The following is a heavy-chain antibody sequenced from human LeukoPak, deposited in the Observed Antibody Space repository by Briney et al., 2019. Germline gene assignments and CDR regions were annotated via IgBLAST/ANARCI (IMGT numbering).Heavy chain of an antibody. CDR3: ARAELRDCSSTSCYGRLDAFDI. Sequence: SETLSLTCAVYGGSFSGYHWSWIRQPPGKGLEWIGEINHSGSTNYNPSLKSRVTISVDTSKNQFSLKLSSVTAADTAVYYCARAELRDCSSTSCYGRLDAFDIWGQGTMVTVSS. CDR2: INHSGST. D-gene: IGHD2-2*01. J-gene: IGHJ3*02. V-gene: IGHV4-34*01. CDR1: GGSFSGYH.